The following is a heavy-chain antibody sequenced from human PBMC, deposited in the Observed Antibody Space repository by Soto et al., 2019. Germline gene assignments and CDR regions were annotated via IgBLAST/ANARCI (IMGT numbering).Heavy chain of an antibody. CDR3: SRDGDYYGLDV. J-gene: IGHJ6*02. D-gene: IGHD3-3*01. Sequence: GSLRLSCSFSGFTSDDYDYGVTWVRQAPGKGLEWLGLIAGKTYGGTTQYAASVKGRFTMSRDDSKDVAYLQMRDLGIDDTAIYFCSRDGDYYGLDVWGQGTTVTVSS. CDR1: GFTSDDYDYG. CDR2: IAGKTYGGTT. V-gene: IGHV3-49*04.